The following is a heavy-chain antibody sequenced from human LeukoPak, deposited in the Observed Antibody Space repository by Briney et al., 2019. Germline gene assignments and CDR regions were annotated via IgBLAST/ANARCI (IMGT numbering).Heavy chain of an antibody. D-gene: IGHD5-18*01. V-gene: IGHV3-30-3*01. CDR2: ISYDGSNK. CDR3: ARDVGVDTAMPFYFYYYGMDV. J-gene: IGHJ6*02. Sequence: GGSLRLSCAASGFTFSSYAMHWVRQAPGKGLEWVAVISYDGSNKYYADSVKGRFTISRDNSKNTLYLQMNSLRAEDTAVYYCARDVGVDTAMPFYFYYYGMDVWGQGTTVTVSS. CDR1: GFTFSSYA.